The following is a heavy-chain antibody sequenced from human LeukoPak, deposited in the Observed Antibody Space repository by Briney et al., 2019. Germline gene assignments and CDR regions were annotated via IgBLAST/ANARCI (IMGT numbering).Heavy chain of an antibody. CDR3: TRPRYCSGGSCYSRDRVEDY. D-gene: IGHD2-15*01. CDR2: IRSKANSYAT. Sequence: GGSLRLSCAASGFTFSGSAMHWVRQASGKGLEWVGRIRSKANSYATAYAASVKGRFTISRDDSKNTAYLQMNSLKTEDTAVYYCTRPRYCSGGSCYSRDRVEDYWGQGTLVSVSS. J-gene: IGHJ4*02. CDR1: GFTFSGSA. V-gene: IGHV3-73*01.